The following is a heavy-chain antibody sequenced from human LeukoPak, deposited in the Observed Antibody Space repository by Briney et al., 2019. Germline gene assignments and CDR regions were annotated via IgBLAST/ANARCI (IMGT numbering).Heavy chain of an antibody. CDR3: ARNKYDILTGYLPFDY. V-gene: IGHV4-39*01. CDR2: IYYSGST. D-gene: IGHD3-9*01. J-gene: IGHJ4*02. CDR1: GGSISSSSYD. Sequence: SETLSLTCTVSGGSISSSSYDWGWIRQPPGKGLEWIGSIYYSGSTYYNPSLKSRVTISVDTSKNQFSLKLSSVTAADTAVYYCARNKYDILTGYLPFDYWGQGTLDTVSS.